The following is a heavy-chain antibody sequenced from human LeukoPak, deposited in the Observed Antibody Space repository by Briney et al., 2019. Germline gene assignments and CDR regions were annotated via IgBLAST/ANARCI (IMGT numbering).Heavy chain of an antibody. CDR2: IYYSGST. CDR3: ARVETVLWFGELDHPMNWFGP. J-gene: IGHJ5*02. Sequence: SETLSLTCTVSGGSISSYYWSWIRQPPGKGLEWIGYIYYSGSTNYNPSLKSRVTISVDTSKNQFSLKLSSVTAADTAVYYCARVETVLWFGELDHPMNWFGPWGQGTLVTVSS. CDR1: GGSISSYY. D-gene: IGHD3-10*01. V-gene: IGHV4-59*01.